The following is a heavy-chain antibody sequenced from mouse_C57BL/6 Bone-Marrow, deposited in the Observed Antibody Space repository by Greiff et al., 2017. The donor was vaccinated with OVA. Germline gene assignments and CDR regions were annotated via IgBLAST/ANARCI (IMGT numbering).Heavy chain of an antibody. D-gene: IGHD1-1*01. J-gene: IGHJ2*01. Sequence: QVQLQQPGPELVKPGASVKISCKASGYAFSSSWMNWVKQRPGKGLEWIGRIYPGDGDTNYNGKFKGKATLTADKSSSTAYMQLSSLTSEDSAVYFCTSLITTVVDFDCWGQGTTLTVSS. CDR2: IYPGDGDT. CDR3: TSLITTVVDFDC. CDR1: GYAFSSSW. V-gene: IGHV1-82*01.